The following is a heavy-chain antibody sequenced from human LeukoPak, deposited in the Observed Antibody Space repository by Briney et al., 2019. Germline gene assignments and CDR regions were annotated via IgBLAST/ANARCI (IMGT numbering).Heavy chain of an antibody. Sequence: SETLSLTCTVSGGSISSSSYYWGWIRQPPGKGLEWIGSIYYSGSTYYNPSLKSRVTISVDTSKNQFSLKLSSVTAADTAVYYCARAPPYGDYVPGWGQGTLVTVSS. CDR1: GGSISSSSYY. CDR3: ARAPPYGDYVPG. CDR2: IYYSGST. V-gene: IGHV4-39*07. D-gene: IGHD4-17*01. J-gene: IGHJ4*02.